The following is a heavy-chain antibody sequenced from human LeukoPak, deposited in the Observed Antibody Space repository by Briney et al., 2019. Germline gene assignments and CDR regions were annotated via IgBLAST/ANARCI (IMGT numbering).Heavy chain of an antibody. V-gene: IGHV1-2*02. Sequence: ASVKVSCKASGYTFTGYYMHWVRQAPGQGLEWMGWINPNSGGTNYAQKFQGRVTMTRDTSISTAYMELSRLRSDDTAVYYCARDCSGYAQYYFDYWGQGTLVTVSS. D-gene: IGHD6-13*01. CDR3: ARDCSGYAQYYFDY. CDR1: GYTFTGYY. J-gene: IGHJ4*02. CDR2: INPNSGGT.